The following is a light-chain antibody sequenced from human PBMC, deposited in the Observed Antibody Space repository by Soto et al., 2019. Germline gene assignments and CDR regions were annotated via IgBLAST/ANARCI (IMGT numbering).Light chain of an antibody. CDR3: QQYDPYPIT. J-gene: IGKJ5*01. V-gene: IGKV1-16*02. CDR1: QGVRTS. CDR2: AAS. Sequence: DIQMTQSPSSLSASVGDTVTIPCRASQGVRTSVAWFQQKAGKAPKCLIFAASSLHSGAPRKFGGSGSSRDCPLTITRLQPEDFATYYCQQYDPYPITFGKGTR.